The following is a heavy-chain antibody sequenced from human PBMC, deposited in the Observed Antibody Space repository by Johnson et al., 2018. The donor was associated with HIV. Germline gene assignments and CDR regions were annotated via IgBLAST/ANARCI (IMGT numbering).Heavy chain of an antibody. D-gene: IGHD6-13*01. CDR2: ISGSGGST. Sequence: VQLVESGGGLVQPGGSLRLSCAASGFTVSSNYMSWVRQAPGKGLEWVPVISGSGGSTYYADSVKGRFTISRDNAKNTLYLQMKSLRAEDTAVYYCAREPLVPDGFDIWGQGTMVTVSS. CDR3: AREPLVPDGFDI. CDR1: GFTVSSNY. V-gene: IGHV3-66*01. J-gene: IGHJ3*02.